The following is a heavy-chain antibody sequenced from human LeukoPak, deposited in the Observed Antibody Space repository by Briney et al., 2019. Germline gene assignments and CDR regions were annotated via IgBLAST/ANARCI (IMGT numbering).Heavy chain of an antibody. D-gene: IGHD3-3*01. CDR2: IRYDGSNK. V-gene: IGHV3-30*02. Sequence: PGGSLRLSCAASGFTFSSYGKHWVRQAPGKGLEWVAFIRYDGSNKYYADSVKGRFTISRDNSKNTLYLQMNSLRAEDTAVYYCAKVLRFLEWLGNSGDVWGKGTTVTVSS. CDR1: GFTFSSYG. J-gene: IGHJ6*04. CDR3: AKVLRFLEWLGNSGDV.